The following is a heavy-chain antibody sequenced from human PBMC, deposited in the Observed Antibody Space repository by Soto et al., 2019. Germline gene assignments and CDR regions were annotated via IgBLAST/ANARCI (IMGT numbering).Heavy chain of an antibody. D-gene: IGHD6-13*01. J-gene: IGHJ4*02. Sequence: GGSLRLSCAASGFTFSSYAMHWVRQAPGKGLEYVSAISSNGGSTYYANSVKGRFTISRDNSKNTLYLQMGSLRAEDMAVYYCARDMEGAAAAGILDYWGQGTLVTVSS. CDR3: ARDMEGAAAAGILDY. V-gene: IGHV3-64*01. CDR1: GFTFSSYA. CDR2: ISSNGGST.